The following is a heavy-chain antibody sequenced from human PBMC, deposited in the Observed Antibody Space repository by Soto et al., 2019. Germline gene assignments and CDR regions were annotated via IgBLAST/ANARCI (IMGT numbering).Heavy chain of an antibody. J-gene: IGHJ5*02. D-gene: IGHD3-22*01. CDR2: IYHTGNA. CDR1: GDSISNSRFY. Sequence: TSETLSLTCSVSGDSISNSRFYWAWIRQPPGEGMERIGSIYHTGNAYYNPSLKSRVTISVDTSKNQFSLNFTSVTAADAALYYCARDFFDSSDYTTNWFDPWGQGTLVTVSS. V-gene: IGHV4-39*01. CDR3: ARDFFDSSDYTTNWFDP.